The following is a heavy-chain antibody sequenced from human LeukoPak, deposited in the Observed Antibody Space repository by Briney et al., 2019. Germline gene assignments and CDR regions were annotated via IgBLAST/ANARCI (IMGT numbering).Heavy chain of an antibody. CDR2: IIDTGST. D-gene: IGHD5-18*01. Sequence: SETLSLTCVVYGESFSGYYWTWIRQPPGKGLEWIGEIIDTGSTKYNSSLKSRVTISVDTSKNEFSLNLTSVTAADTAVYYCARGTWIQLWLIDYWGQGTLVTVSS. CDR3: ARGTWIQLWLIDY. J-gene: IGHJ4*02. CDR1: GESFSGYY. V-gene: IGHV4-34*01.